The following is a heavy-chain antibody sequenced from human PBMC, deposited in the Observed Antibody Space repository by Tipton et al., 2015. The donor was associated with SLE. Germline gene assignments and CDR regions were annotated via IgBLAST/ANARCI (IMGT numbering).Heavy chain of an antibody. Sequence: QLVQSGGEVKKPGASVKVSCKASGYTFNSYGISWVRQAPGQGLEWLGWISAYNGNTNYAQKLQGRVTMTTDTSTSTAYMELRSLRSDDTAVYYCARGGITGTTPDDAFDIWGQGTMVTVSS. CDR1: GYTFNSYG. D-gene: IGHD1-7*01. CDR3: ARGGITGTTPDDAFDI. J-gene: IGHJ3*02. V-gene: IGHV1-18*01. CDR2: ISAYNGNT.